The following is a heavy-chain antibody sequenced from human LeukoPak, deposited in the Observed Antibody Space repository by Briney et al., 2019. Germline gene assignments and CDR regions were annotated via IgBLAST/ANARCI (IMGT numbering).Heavy chain of an antibody. D-gene: IGHD6-19*01. CDR2: IWYDGSNK. CDR3: ARVNSSGWFYFDY. Sequence: GSLRLSCAASGFTFSSYGMHWVRQAPGKGLEWVAVIWYDGSNKYYADSVKGRFTISRDNSKNTLYLQMNSLRAEDTAVYYCARVNSSGWFYFDYWGQGTLVTVSS. CDR1: GFTFSSYG. J-gene: IGHJ4*02. V-gene: IGHV3-33*01.